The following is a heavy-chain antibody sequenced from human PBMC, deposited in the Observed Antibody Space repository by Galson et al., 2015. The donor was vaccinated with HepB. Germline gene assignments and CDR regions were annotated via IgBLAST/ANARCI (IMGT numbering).Heavy chain of an antibody. J-gene: IGHJ5*01. D-gene: IGHD2-15*01. CDR1: GFTFSTYP. CDR3: ARGAFLVVVGGTRNNWFDS. V-gene: IGHV1-18*01. CDR2: INPYNRDT. Sequence: SVKVSCKASGFTFSTYPITWVRQAPGQGLEWMGWINPYNRDTEYARKFKGRVSMTTDTSTNTAYMELRSLRSDDTAVYYCARGAFLVVVGGTRNNWFDSWGQGTRVTVSS.